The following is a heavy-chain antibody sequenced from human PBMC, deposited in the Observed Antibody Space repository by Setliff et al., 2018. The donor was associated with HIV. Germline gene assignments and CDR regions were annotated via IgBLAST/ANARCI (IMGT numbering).Heavy chain of an antibody. CDR1: GFTFSSYA. D-gene: IGHD3-10*01. CDR2: ISYDGSNK. J-gene: IGHJ4*02. Sequence: GGSLRLSCAASGFTFSSYAMHWVRQAPGKGLEWVAVISYDGSNKYYADSVKGRFTIPRDNSKNTLYLQMNSLRAEDTAVYYCARDPKYYYGSGRGFDYWGQGTLVTVSS. CDR3: ARDPKYYYGSGRGFDY. V-gene: IGHV3-30*04.